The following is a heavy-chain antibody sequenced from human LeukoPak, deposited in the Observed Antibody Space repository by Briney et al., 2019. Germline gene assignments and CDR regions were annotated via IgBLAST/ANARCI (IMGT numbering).Heavy chain of an antibody. J-gene: IGHJ4*02. Sequence: GGSLRLSCAASGFTVSSNYMSWVRQAPGKGLEWVSTISNSGGSTYYADSVKGRFTISRDNSKNTLYLQMNSLRAEDTALYYCAKGTPMIVGDYFDYWGQGTLVTVSS. CDR1: GFTVSSNY. CDR2: ISNSGGST. D-gene: IGHD3-22*01. V-gene: IGHV3-23*01. CDR3: AKGTPMIVGDYFDY.